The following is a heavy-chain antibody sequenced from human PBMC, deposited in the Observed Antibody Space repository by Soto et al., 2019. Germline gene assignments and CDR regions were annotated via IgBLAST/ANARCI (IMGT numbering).Heavy chain of an antibody. J-gene: IGHJ4*02. CDR2: IYPGGSDT. CDR3: ARHEFQLGYCTNGVCYQSFDY. V-gene: IGHV5-51*01. D-gene: IGHD2-8*01. CDR1: GYSFTSYW. Sequence: PGESLKISCKGSGYSFTSYWIGWVRQMPGKGLEWMGIIYPGGSDTRYSPSFQGQVTISADKSISTAYLQWSSLKASDTAMYYCARHEFQLGYCTNGVCYQSFDYWGQGTLVTVSS.